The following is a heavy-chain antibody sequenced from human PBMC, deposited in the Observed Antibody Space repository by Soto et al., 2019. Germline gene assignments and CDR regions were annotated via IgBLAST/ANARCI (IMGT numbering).Heavy chain of an antibody. CDR1: GFTFSSYG. V-gene: IGHV3-30*03. J-gene: IGHJ1*01. D-gene: IGHD2-21*01. CDR3: ARGTDCCGGDRLEYFQH. CDR2: ISYDGSNK. Sequence: PGGSLRLSCAASGFTFSSYGMHWVRQAPGKGLEWVAVISYDGSNKYYADSVKGRFTISRDNSKNTLYLQMNSLRAEDTAVYYCARGTDCCGGDRLEYFQHWGQGTLVPVSS.